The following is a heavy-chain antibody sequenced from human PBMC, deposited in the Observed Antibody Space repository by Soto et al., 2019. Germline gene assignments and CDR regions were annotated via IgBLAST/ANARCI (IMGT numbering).Heavy chain of an antibody. Sequence: SETLSLTCAVYGGSFSGYYWSWFRQPPGKGLEWIGEINHSGSTNYNPSLKSRVTISVDTSKNQFSLKLSSVTAADTAVYYCARGPPIQKYCSSTSCYGSLDYWGQGTLVTVSS. CDR2: INHSGST. J-gene: IGHJ4*02. V-gene: IGHV4-34*01. D-gene: IGHD2-2*01. CDR1: GGSFSGYY. CDR3: ARGPPIQKYCSSTSCYGSLDY.